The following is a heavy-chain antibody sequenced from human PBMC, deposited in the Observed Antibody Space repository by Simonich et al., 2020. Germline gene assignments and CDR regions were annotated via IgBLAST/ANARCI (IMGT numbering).Heavy chain of an antibody. CDR2: ISSSGSTI. Sequence: QPGGSLRLSCAASGFTFSSYEMNWVRQAPGKGLEWVSYISSSGSTIYYADSVKGRFTISRDNAKNSLYLQMNSLRAEDTAVYYCAREKGLRFAFDIWGQGTMVTVSS. V-gene: IGHV3-48*03. CDR3: AREKGLRFAFDI. CDR1: GFTFSSYE. D-gene: IGHD5-12*01. J-gene: IGHJ3*02.